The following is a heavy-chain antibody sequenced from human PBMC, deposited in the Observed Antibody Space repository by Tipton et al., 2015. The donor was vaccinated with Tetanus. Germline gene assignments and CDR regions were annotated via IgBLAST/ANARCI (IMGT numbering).Heavy chain of an antibody. D-gene: IGHD5-12*01. CDR1: GGSFSGYY. CDR3: ARVRRGATTDLDY. Sequence: LRLSCAVYGGSFSGYYWSWVRQSPGKGLEWIGEINQSGSTNYNPSLKSRVTMSLDTSKNQFSLKLSSVTAADTAVYYCARVRRGATTDLDYWGQGTLVTVSS. J-gene: IGHJ4*02. CDR2: INQSGST. V-gene: IGHV4-34*01.